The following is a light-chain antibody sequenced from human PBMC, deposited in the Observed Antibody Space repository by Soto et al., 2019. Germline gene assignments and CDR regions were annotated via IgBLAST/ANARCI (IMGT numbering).Light chain of an antibody. CDR3: SSYRSSSKRV. V-gene: IGLV2-14*03. CDR1: SSDVGGYNY. CDR2: DVS. J-gene: IGLJ1*01. Sequence: QSVLTQPASVSGSPGQSITISCTGTSSDVGGYNYVSWYQQHPGKAPKLMIYDVSNRPSGVSNRFSGSKSGNTASLTISGLQAEDEADYYCSSYRSSSKRVFGTGTKFTVL.